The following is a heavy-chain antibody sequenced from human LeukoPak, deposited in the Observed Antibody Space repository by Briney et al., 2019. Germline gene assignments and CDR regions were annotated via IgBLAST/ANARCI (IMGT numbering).Heavy chain of an antibody. CDR3: ARVRDGYNDAYDI. CDR2: IKPSGGDT. CDR1: GYTFTDYN. Sequence: ASVKVSCKTSGYTFTDYNLHWVRQAPGQRLEWMGIIKPSGGDTSYAQTFQGRVFMTWDTSTSTVYMDLSSLKSEDTAVYYCARVRDGYNDAYDIWGQGTMVTVSS. J-gene: IGHJ3*02. D-gene: IGHD5-24*01. V-gene: IGHV1-46*01.